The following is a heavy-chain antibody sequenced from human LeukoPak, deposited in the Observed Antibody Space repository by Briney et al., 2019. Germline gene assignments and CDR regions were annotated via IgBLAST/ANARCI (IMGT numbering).Heavy chain of an antibody. Sequence: GGSLRLSCAASGFTVSSNYMSWVRQAPGKGLEWVSVIYSGGSTYYADSVKGRFTISRDNSKNTLYLQMNSLRAEDTAVYYCARAYYYDRGRFDPWGQGTLVTVSS. D-gene: IGHD3-10*02. CDR3: ARAYYYDRGRFDP. V-gene: IGHV3-66*01. CDR2: IYSGGST. J-gene: IGHJ5*02. CDR1: GFTVSSNY.